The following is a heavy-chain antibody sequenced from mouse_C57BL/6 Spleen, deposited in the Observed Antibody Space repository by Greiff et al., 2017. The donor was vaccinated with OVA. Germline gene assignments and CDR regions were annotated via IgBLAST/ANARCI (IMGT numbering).Heavy chain of an antibody. CDR3: ARQGTGTAWFAY. V-gene: IGHV2-6-1*01. Sequence: VKLMESGPGLVAPSQSLSITCTVSGFSLTSYGVHWVRQPPGKGLEWLVVIWSDGSATYNSALKSSLGISKDNSKSQVFLKMNSLQTDDTAMYYCARQGTGTAWFAYWGQGTLVTVSA. D-gene: IGHD4-1*01. CDR2: IWSDGSA. J-gene: IGHJ3*01. CDR1: GFSLTSYG.